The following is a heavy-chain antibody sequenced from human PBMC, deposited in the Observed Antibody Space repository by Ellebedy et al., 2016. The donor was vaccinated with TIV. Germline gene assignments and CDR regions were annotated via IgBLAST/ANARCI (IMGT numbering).Heavy chain of an antibody. D-gene: IGHD3-10*01. CDR3: ARRVTLPGIPTRGFDH. CDR2: INFSGSS. V-gene: IGHV4-39*01. CDR1: GGSLNSSNYY. Sequence: MPSETLSLTCTVSGGSLNSSNYYWGWLRQPPGKGLEWIGSINFSGSSYSNPSLKSRVTISVDTSKNQFSLKLSSVTAADTAVYFCARRVTLPGIPTRGFDHWGQGTLVIVSS. J-gene: IGHJ4*02.